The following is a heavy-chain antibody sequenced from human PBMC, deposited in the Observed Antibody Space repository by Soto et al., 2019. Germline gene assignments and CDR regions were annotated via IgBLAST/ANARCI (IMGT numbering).Heavy chain of an antibody. CDR2: IFSSVSA. CDR3: TRDGMTPGHT. V-gene: IGHV4-4*07. CDR1: GGSFTGYT. Sequence: SETLSLTCIVSGGSFTGYTWSWVRQPANKGLEWIGRIFSSVSATYSPSLKSRVRISMDTPENRFSLKLGSVTAADAGVYYCTRDGMTPGHTWGPGNLVTVSS. D-gene: IGHD1-1*01. J-gene: IGHJ4*02.